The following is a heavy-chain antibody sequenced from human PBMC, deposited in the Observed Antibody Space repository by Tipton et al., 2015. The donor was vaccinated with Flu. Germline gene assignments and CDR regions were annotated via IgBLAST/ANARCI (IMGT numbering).Heavy chain of an antibody. Sequence: QSGPEVKKPGASVKVSCKASGYTFAAYHMHWMRQAPGQRLEWMGWINLNTGDTNYAQKFQGRVTMTRDTSKNQFSLKLSSVTAADTAVYYCARHTGDSVRGVIDYWGQGALVTVSS. D-gene: IGHD3-10*02. CDR2: INLNTGDT. CDR3: ARHTGDSVRGVIDY. J-gene: IGHJ4*02. CDR1: GYTFAAYH. V-gene: IGHV1-2*02.